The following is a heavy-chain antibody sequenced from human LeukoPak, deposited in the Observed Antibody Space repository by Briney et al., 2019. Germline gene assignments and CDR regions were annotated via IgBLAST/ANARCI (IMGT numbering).Heavy chain of an antibody. Sequence: KPGGSLRLSCAASGFTFSTSNMNWVRQAPGKGLEWVSSITSGSSYIYYADSVKGRFTISRDNAKKSLYLQMNSLRAEDTAVYFCARDTGALDSWGQGTLVTVSS. J-gene: IGHJ4*02. CDR1: GFTFSTSN. CDR3: ARDTGALDS. D-gene: IGHD2-8*02. CDR2: ITSGSSYI. V-gene: IGHV3-21*01.